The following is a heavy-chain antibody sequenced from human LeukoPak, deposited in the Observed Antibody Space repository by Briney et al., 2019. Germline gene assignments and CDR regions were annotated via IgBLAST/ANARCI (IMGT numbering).Heavy chain of an antibody. J-gene: IGHJ3*02. D-gene: IGHD3-22*01. CDR3: ARDRDYYDSTYDAFDI. CDR1: GGTFXXYA. Sequence: VXVSCKAFGGTFXXYAISWVRQAPGQGLEWMGGIIPIFGTANYAQKFQGRVTITADESTSTAYMELSSLRSEDTAVYYCARDRDYYDSTYDAFDIWGQGTMVTVSS. CDR2: IIPIFGTA. V-gene: IGHV1-69*01.